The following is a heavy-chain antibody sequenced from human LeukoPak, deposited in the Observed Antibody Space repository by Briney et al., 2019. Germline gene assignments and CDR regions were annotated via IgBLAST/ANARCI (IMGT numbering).Heavy chain of an antibody. CDR2: IIPIFGTA. Sequence: ASVKVSCKASGGTFSSYAISWVRQAPGQGLEWMGGIIPIFGTANYAQKFQGRVTITADKSTSTAYMELSSLRSEDTAVYYCASNENGGSSPIVGFDPWGQGTLVTVSS. D-gene: IGHD1-26*01. V-gene: IGHV1-69*06. J-gene: IGHJ5*02. CDR3: ASNENGGSSPIVGFDP. CDR1: GGTFSSYA.